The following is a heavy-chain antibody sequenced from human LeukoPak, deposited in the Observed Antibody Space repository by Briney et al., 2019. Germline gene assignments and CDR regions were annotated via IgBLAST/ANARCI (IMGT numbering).Heavy chain of an antibody. Sequence: GGSLRLSCAASGFTFSSYGMHWVRQAPGKGLEWVAAIWYDGSNKYYADSVKGRFTISRDNSKNTLSLQMNSLRADDTAIYYCVKRVDYSEKYYFDSWGRGTLVTVSS. V-gene: IGHV3-33*06. CDR2: IWYDGSNK. J-gene: IGHJ4*02. CDR1: GFTFSSYG. D-gene: IGHD4-11*01. CDR3: VKRVDYSEKYYFDS.